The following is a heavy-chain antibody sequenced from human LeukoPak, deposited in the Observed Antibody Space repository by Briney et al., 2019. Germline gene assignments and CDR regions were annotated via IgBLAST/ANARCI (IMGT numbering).Heavy chain of an antibody. J-gene: IGHJ4*02. CDR3: VRDLHWAFDY. Sequence: SETLSLTCAVYGGSFSGYYWSWIRQPPGKGLEWIGEINHSGSTNYNPSLKSRVTISVDTSKNQFSLKLSSVTAADTAVYYCVRDLHWAFDYWGQGTLVTVSS. V-gene: IGHV4-34*01. CDR2: INHSGST. D-gene: IGHD7-27*01. CDR1: GGSFSGYY.